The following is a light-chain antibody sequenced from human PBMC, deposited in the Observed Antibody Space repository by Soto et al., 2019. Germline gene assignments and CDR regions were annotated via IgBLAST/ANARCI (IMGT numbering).Light chain of an antibody. CDR3: AAWDDSLNAYV. V-gene: IGLV1-44*01. CDR2: TNN. Sequence: QSVLTQPPSASGTPGQRVTISCSGSSSTIGSNTVNWFQQLPGTAPKLLIYTNNQRPSGVPDRFSGSKSGTSASLAISGLQSEDEADYYCAAWDDSLNAYVFGTGTKVTVL. J-gene: IGLJ1*01. CDR1: SSTIGSNT.